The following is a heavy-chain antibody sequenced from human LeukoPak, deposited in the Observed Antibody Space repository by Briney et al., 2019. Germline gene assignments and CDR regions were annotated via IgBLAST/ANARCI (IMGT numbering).Heavy chain of an antibody. V-gene: IGHV3-30*18. CDR2: ISYDGSNK. CDR1: GFTFSSYG. Sequence: GGSLRLSCAASGFTFSSYGMHWVRQAPGKGLEWVAVISYDGSNKYYADSVKGRFTISRDNSKNTLYLQMNSLRAEDTAVYYCAKGKYPLTHYYFDYWGQGTLVTVSS. CDR3: AKGKYPLTHYYFDY. D-gene: IGHD2-2*02. J-gene: IGHJ4*02.